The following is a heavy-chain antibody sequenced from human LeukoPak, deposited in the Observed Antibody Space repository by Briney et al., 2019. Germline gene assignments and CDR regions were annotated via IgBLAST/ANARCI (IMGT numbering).Heavy chain of an antibody. CDR1: GYTFTSYG. V-gene: IGHV1-18*01. D-gene: IGHD3-10*01. CDR3: ARVRSAGSGSYYNPPPGDAFDI. J-gene: IGHJ3*02. Sequence: ASVKVSCTASGYTFTSYGISWVRQAPGQGLEWMGWISAYNGNTNYAQKLQGRVTMTTDTSTSTAYMELRSLRSDDTAVYYCARVRSAGSGSYYNPPPGDAFDIWGQGTMVTVSS. CDR2: ISAYNGNT.